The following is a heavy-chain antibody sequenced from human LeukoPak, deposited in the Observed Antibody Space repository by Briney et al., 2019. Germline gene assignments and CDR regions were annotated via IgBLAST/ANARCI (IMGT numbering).Heavy chain of an antibody. J-gene: IGHJ4*02. V-gene: IGHV1-69*01. Sequence: SVRVSCKASGGTLSSHAISWVRQAPGQGLEWMGGIIPIFGTANYAQKFQGRVTITADESTSTAYLELSSLRSEDTAMYFCARDLDLGGDIVTPFDYWGQGTLVTVSS. D-gene: IGHD3-16*02. CDR3: ARDLDLGGDIVTPFDY. CDR1: GGTLSSHA. CDR2: IIPIFGTA.